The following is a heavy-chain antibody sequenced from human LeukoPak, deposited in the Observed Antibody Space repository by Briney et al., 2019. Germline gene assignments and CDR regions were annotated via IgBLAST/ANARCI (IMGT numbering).Heavy chain of an antibody. D-gene: IGHD2-15*01. J-gene: IGHJ5*02. CDR3: ARTPADLLPLAPGWFDP. Sequence: GGSLRLSCAASGFTFSSYSMNWVRQAPGKGLEWVSSISSSSSYIYYADSVKGRFTISRDNAKNSLYLQMNSLRAEDTAVYYCARTPADLLPLAPGWFDPWGQGTLVTVSS. CDR1: GFTFSSYS. CDR2: ISSSSSYI. V-gene: IGHV3-21*01.